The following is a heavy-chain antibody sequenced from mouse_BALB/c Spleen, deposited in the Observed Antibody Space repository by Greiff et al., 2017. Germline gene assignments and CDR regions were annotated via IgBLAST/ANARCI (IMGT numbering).Heavy chain of an antibody. J-gene: IGHJ3*01. D-gene: IGHD1-1*01. V-gene: IGHV2-9*02. Sequence: QVQLKESGPGLVAPSQSLSITCTVSGFSLTSYGVHWVRQPPGKGLEWLGVIWAGGSTNYNSALMSRLSISKDNSKSQVFLKMNSLQTDDTAMYYCARGGNYGTYSAWFAYWGQGTLVTVSA. CDR1: GFSLTSYG. CDR2: IWAGGST. CDR3: ARGGNYGTYSAWFAY.